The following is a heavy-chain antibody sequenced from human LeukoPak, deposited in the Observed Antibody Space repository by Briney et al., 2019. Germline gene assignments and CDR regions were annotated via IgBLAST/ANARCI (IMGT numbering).Heavy chain of an antibody. V-gene: IGHV4-31*03. Sequence: SQTLSLTCTVSGGSISSGGYYWSWIRQHPGKGLEWIGYIYYGGSTYYNPSLKSRVTISVDTSKNQFSLKLSSVTAADTAVYYCARSGESDYSNYDWGQGTLLTVSS. CDR2: IYYGGST. D-gene: IGHD4-11*01. CDR1: GGSISSGGYY. J-gene: IGHJ4*02. CDR3: ARSGESDYSNYD.